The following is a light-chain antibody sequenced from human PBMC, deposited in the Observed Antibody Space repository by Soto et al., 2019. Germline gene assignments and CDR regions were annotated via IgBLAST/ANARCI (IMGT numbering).Light chain of an antibody. CDR1: SSDDGSYNL. J-gene: IGLJ1*01. CDR2: EGT. CDR3: CSYAGSRHYV. V-gene: IGLV2-23*01. Sequence: QSALSQPASVSGSPGQSITMSCTGTSSDDGSYNLVSWYQQHPGKAPKFMIYEGTKRPSGVSNRFSGSKSGNTASLTISGLQAEDEADYYCCSYAGSRHYVFGTGTKLTVL.